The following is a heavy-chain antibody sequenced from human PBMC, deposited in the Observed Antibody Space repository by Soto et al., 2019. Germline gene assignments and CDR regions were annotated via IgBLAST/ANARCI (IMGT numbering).Heavy chain of an antibody. J-gene: IGHJ4*02. Sequence: QVQLVESGGGVVQPGRSLRLSCAASGFTFSRYGMHWVRHAPGKGLEWVAVIWYDGSNKYYADSVKGRFTISRDNSKNTLYLQMNSLRAEDTAVYYCARDQSITMIRGVIITYYFDYWGQGTLVTVSS. D-gene: IGHD3-10*01. V-gene: IGHV3-33*01. CDR1: GFTFSRYG. CDR2: IWYDGSNK. CDR3: ARDQSITMIRGVIITYYFDY.